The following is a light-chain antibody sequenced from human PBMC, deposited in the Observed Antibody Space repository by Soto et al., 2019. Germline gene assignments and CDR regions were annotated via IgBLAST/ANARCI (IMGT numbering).Light chain of an antibody. CDR3: CSYTSSSTYVI. J-gene: IGLJ2*01. V-gene: IGLV2-14*03. CDR1: SSDVGGYNY. Sequence: QSALTQPASVSGSPGQSIIISCSGTSSDVGGYNYVSWYQHHPGKAPKLMIYGVSNRPSGVSNRSSGSKSGNTASLTISGLQAEDEADYYCCSYTSSSTYVIFGGGTKVTVL. CDR2: GVS.